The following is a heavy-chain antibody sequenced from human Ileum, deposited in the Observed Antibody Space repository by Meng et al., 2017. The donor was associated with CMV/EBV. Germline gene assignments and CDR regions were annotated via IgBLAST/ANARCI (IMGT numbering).Heavy chain of an antibody. CDR2: IHPSGST. CDR1: DASFSDFY. CDR3: ARGQDNHKGGVH. J-gene: IGHJ4*02. V-gene: IGHV4-34*01. Sequence: QLWGARLLKPSDALSSPCYFHDASFSDFYWSWTRHLPGKGLEWIGEIHPSGSTHYNPSLESRVSISVHMSNNQFSLKVSSVTAADTAVYYCARGQDNHKGGVHWGQGTLVTVSS. D-gene: IGHD1-14*01.